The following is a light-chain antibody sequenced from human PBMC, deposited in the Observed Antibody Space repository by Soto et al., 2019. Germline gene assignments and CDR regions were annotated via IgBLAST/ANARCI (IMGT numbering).Light chain of an antibody. CDR2: DTS. V-gene: IGKV3-11*01. J-gene: IGKJ4*01. CDR3: QQRSDWPLT. CDR1: QNVTTH. Sequence: DIVLTQSPATLSLSPGDRAALSCRASQNVTTHLTWYQQKRGQTPRLLIYDTSVRATGIPARFSGSGSGTDFTLTISSLDPEDFAIYYCQQRSDWPLTFGGGTKVEVK.